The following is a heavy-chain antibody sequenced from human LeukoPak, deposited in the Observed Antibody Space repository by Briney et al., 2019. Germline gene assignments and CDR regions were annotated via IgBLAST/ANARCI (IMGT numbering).Heavy chain of an antibody. CDR1: GGTFSSYA. CDR2: IIPIFGTA. V-gene: IGHV1-69*06. Sequence: SVKVSCKASGGTFSSYAISWVRQAPGQGLEWMGGIIPIFGTANYAQKFQGRVTITADKSTSTAYMELSSLRSEDTAVYYCASSRSSGPSDYWGQGTLVTVSS. D-gene: IGHD6-6*01. CDR3: ASSRSSGPSDY. J-gene: IGHJ4*02.